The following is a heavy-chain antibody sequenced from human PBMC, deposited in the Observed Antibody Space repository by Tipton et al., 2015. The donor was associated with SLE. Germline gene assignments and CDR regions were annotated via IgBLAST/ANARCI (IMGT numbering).Heavy chain of an antibody. V-gene: IGHV4-39*07. CDR2: IYYSGST. CDR3: ARALLRKDFLDY. D-gene: IGHD1-14*01. CDR1: GGSISSSSYY. Sequence: TLSLTCTVSGGSISSSSYYWGWIRLPPGKGLEWIGSIYYSGSTYYNPSLKSRVTISVDTSKNQFSLKLSSVTAADTAVYYCARALLRKDFLDYWGQGTLVTVSS. J-gene: IGHJ4*02.